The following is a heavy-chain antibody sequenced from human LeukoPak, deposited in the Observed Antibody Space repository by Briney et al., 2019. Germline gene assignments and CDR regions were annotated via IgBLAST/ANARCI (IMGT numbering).Heavy chain of an antibody. D-gene: IGHD3-10*01. V-gene: IGHV3-7*01. Sequence: GGSLSLSCAASGFNFSNFWMTWVRPAPGKGLEWVANINEGGSEQNYVDSVKGRFPISRDNAKNSLSLQMNSLRAEDTAMYYCASGGHVDYCGQGTLVTVSS. CDR1: GFNFSNFW. J-gene: IGHJ4*02. CDR2: INEGGSEQ. CDR3: ASGGHVDY.